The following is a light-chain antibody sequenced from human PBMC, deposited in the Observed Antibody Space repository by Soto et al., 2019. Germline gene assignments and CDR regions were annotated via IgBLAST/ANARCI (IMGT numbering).Light chain of an antibody. V-gene: IGKV3-20*01. J-gene: IGKJ1*01. Sequence: ETMLTQSPGTLSLSPGERATLSCRASQSVGGSSLAWYQQRPGQAPRLLIYDTSTRATGIPDRFSGSGSGTDFTLTISRLEPEDFAVYSCQQYHNSPRTFGQGTKVDIK. CDR3: QQYHNSPRT. CDR1: QSVGGSS. CDR2: DTS.